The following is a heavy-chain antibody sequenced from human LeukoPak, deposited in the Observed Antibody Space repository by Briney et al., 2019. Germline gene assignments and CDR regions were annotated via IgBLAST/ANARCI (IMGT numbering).Heavy chain of an antibody. CDR2: IYYSGST. CDR3: ARHHQYYYYMDV. J-gene: IGHJ6*03. Sequence: PSETLSLTCTVSGGSISSSSYYWGWIRQPPGKGLEWIGSIYYSGSTYYNPSLKSRVTISVDTSKNQFSLKLSSVTAADTAVYYCARHHQYYYYMDVWGRGTTVTISS. CDR1: GGSISSSSYY. V-gene: IGHV4-39*07. D-gene: IGHD2-2*01.